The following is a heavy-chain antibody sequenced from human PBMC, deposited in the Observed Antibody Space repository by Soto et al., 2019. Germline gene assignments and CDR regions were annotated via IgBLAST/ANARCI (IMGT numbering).Heavy chain of an antibody. CDR2: ISSSSTI. Sequence: GGSLRLSCAASGFTFSSYSMNWVRQAPGKGLEWVSYISSSSTIYYADSVKGRFTISRDNAKNSLYLQMNSLRDEDTAVYYCARDEGGVAPSAFDYWGQGTLVTVSS. CDR3: ARDEGGVAPSAFDY. D-gene: IGHD1-26*01. J-gene: IGHJ4*02. V-gene: IGHV3-48*02. CDR1: GFTFSSYS.